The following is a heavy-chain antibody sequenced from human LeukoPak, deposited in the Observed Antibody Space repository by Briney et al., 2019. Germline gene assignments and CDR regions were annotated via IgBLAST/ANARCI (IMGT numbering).Heavy chain of an antibody. V-gene: IGHV3-30-3*01. J-gene: IGHJ5*02. D-gene: IGHD2-2*01. Sequence: GGSLRLSCAASGFTFSSYAMHWVRQAPGRGLEWVAVISYDGSNKYYADSVKGRFTISRDNSKNTLYLQMNSLRAEDTAVYYCAKGASTSGKLLWFDPWGQGTLVTVSS. CDR3: AKGASTSGKLLWFDP. CDR2: ISYDGSNK. CDR1: GFTFSSYA.